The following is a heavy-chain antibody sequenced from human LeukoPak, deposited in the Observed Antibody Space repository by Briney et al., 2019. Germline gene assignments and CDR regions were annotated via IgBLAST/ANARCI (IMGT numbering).Heavy chain of an antibody. CDR1: GXXFSGYY. D-gene: IGHD2-15*01. Sequence: SETLSXXXXVXGXXFSGYYWSWIRQPPGKGLEWIGEINHGGSTNYDPSLKSRVTISVDTSKNQFSLKLSSVTAADAAVYYCARGRRYCSGGSCYSYYYYGMDVWGQGTTVTVSS. V-gene: IGHV4-34*01. J-gene: IGHJ6*02. CDR2: INHGGST. CDR3: ARGRRYCSGGSCYSYYYYGMDV.